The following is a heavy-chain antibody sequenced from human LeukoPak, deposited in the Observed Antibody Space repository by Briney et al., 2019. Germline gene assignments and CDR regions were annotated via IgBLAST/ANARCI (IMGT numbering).Heavy chain of an antibody. D-gene: IGHD4-17*01. J-gene: IGHJ4*02. CDR2: MNPNSGNT. CDR1: GYTFTNYD. V-gene: IGHV1-8*03. CDR3: ARDYGDYSDY. Sequence: ASVKVSCKASGYTFTNYDINWVRQATGQGLEWMGWMNPNSGNTGYAQKFQGRVTITTDESTSTAYMELSSLRSEDTAVYYCARDYGDYSDYWGQGTLVTVSS.